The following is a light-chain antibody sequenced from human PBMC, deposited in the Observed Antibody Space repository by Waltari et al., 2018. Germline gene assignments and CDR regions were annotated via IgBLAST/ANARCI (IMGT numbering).Light chain of an antibody. CDR3: SSYAGSGTFI. V-gene: IGLV2-23*02. Sequence: QAAPTQSPSVSGSAGQSVTISCTGTTSDIGYYNAVSWYQQHPGKAPKLMIYEVSKRPSGVSDLFSGSKSGNTASLTISGLQAEDGADYYCSSYAGSGTFIFGGGTRLTVL. J-gene: IGLJ2*01. CDR2: EVS. CDR1: TSDIGYYNA.